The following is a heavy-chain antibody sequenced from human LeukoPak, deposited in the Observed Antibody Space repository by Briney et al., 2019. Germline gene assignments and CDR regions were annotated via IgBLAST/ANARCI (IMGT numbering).Heavy chain of an antibody. J-gene: IGHJ4*02. Sequence: ASVKVSCTAFGYTFIIYYMNWVRQAPGQGLEWMGIINPGGGSTSYAQKFQGRVTMTRDTSTSTVYMELSSLRSEDTAVYYCARGRLSTVVSPLWDWGQGTLVTVSS. CDR2: INPGGGST. D-gene: IGHD4-23*01. V-gene: IGHV1-46*01. CDR3: ARGRLSTVVSPLWD. CDR1: GYTFIIYY.